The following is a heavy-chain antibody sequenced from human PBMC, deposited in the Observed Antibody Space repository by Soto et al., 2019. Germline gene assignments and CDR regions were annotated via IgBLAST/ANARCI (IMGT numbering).Heavy chain of an antibody. CDR3: ARVSQQLGASFDY. CDR2: ISGSGGST. Sequence: GGSLRLSCAASGFTFSSFGMNWVRQAPGKGLVWVSSISGSGGSTYYADSVKGRFTISRDNSKNTLYLQMDGLRPDDTAVYYCARVSQQLGASFDYWGQGTLVTVSS. J-gene: IGHJ4*02. CDR1: GFTFSSFG. V-gene: IGHV3-23*01. D-gene: IGHD6-13*01.